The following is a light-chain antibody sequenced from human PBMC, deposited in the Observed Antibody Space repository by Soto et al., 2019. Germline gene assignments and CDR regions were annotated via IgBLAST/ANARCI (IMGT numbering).Light chain of an antibody. CDR2: EVS. J-gene: IGLJ1*01. V-gene: IGLV2-18*02. Sequence: QSALTQPPSVSGSPGQSVTVSCTGNNSDVGSYNRVSWYQQPPGTAPKLMISEVSNRPSGVPDRFSGSKSGNTASLTISGLQAEDEADYYCSSYTSSSTYVFGTGTKVTVL. CDR1: NSDVGSYNR. CDR3: SSYTSSSTYV.